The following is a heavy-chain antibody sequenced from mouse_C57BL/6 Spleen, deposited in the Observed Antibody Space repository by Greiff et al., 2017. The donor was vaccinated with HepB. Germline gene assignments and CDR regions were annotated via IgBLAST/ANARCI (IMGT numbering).Heavy chain of an antibody. CDR2: IHPNSGST. CDR3: ARPYGSSPYYFDY. Sequence: QVQLKQPGAELVKPGASVKLSCKASGYTFTSYWMHWVKQRPGQGLEWIGMIHPNSGSTNYNEKFKSKATLTVDKSSSTAYMQLSSLTSEDSAVYYCARPYGSSPYYFDYWGQGTTLTVSS. CDR1: GYTFTSYW. D-gene: IGHD1-1*01. J-gene: IGHJ2*01. V-gene: IGHV1-64*01.